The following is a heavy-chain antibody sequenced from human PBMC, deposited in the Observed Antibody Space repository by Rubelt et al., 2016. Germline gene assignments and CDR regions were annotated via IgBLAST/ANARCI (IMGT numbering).Heavy chain of an antibody. D-gene: IGHD3-3*01. CDR3: ATSVFGGPARGMDV. CDR2: IYYSTTT. J-gene: IGHJ6*02. V-gene: IGHV4-59*01. Sequence: IGHIYYSTTTSYSPSLKSRVSISIDTSKNQFSLQLSSVTAADSAVYYCATSVFGGPARGMDVWGQGTTVTVFS.